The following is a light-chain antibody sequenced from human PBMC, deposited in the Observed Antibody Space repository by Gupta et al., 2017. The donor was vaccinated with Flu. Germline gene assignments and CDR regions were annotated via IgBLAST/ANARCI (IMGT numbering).Light chain of an antibody. J-gene: IGLJ2*01. V-gene: IGLV2-14*04. CDR1: SSDFGGYTY. Sequence: QSIPISCTGTSSDFGGYTYVSWYQQHPGKAPKLMIYDVSNRPSGVSNRFSGSKSGNTASLTISGLQAEDEADYYCSSYTSSSTLFGGGTKLTVL. CDR2: DVS. CDR3: SSYTSSSTL.